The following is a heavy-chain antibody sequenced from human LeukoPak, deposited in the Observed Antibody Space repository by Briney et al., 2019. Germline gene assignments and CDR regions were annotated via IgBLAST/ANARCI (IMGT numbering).Heavy chain of an antibody. CDR2: INPIGGGT. CDR1: GYTFTSYY. Sequence: ASVKVTCKSSGYTFTSYYIHWVRQPPGQGLEWMGIINPIGGGTTYAQKFQGRVTMTRDTYPSTVYMELSSLRSEDTAVYYCARETGVFTDSNYFDYWGQGTLVTVSS. J-gene: IGHJ4*02. D-gene: IGHD3-16*01. V-gene: IGHV1-46*01. CDR3: ARETGVFTDSNYFDY.